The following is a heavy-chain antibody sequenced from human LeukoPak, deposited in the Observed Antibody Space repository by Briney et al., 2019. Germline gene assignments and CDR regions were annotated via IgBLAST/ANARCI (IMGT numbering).Heavy chain of an antibody. J-gene: IGHJ4*02. CDR2: ILYDDK. Sequence: GGSLRLSCAASGFTFSSFGMHWVRQAPGRGLEWVALILYDDKYYADSVKGRFTISRDNSKNTLYLQMDSLRAEDTAVYYCARYCSGGCYSGVDYWGQGTLVTVPS. D-gene: IGHD2-15*01. CDR1: GFTFSSFG. CDR3: ARYCSGGCYSGVDY. V-gene: IGHV3-33*05.